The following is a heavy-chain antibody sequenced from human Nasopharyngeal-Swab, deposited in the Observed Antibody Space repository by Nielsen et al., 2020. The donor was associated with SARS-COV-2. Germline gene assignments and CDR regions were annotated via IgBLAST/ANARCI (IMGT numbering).Heavy chain of an antibody. CDR2: ISSSGSTI. CDR3: ASSPDFWSGYYTPPPFDY. J-gene: IGHJ4*02. CDR1: GFTFSSYE. V-gene: IGHV3-48*03. D-gene: IGHD3-3*01. Sequence: GGSLRLSCAASGFTFSSYEMNWVRQAPGQGLEWVSYISSSGSTIYYADSVKGRFTISRDNAKNSLYLQMNSLRAEDTAVYYCASSPDFWSGYYTPPPFDYWGQGTLVTVSS.